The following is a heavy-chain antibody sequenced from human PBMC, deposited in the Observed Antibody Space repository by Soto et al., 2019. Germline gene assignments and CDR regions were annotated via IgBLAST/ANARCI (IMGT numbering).Heavy chain of an antibody. CDR1: GHTFTSYG. V-gene: IGHV1-18*01. D-gene: IGHD6-13*01. J-gene: IGHJ4*02. CDR2: ISAYNGNT. Sequence: ASVKVSCKASGHTFTSYGISWVRQAPGQGLEWMGWISAYNGNTNYAQKLQGRVTMTTDTSTSTAYMELRSLRSDDTAVYYCARDRIAAAGLYFDYWGQGTLVTVSS. CDR3: ARDRIAAAGLYFDY.